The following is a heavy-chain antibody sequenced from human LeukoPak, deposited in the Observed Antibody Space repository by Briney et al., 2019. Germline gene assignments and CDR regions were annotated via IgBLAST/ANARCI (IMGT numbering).Heavy chain of an antibody. Sequence: GGSLRLSCAASGFSFRTYSMNWVRQAPGKGLEWVSSINSDSIWIYYADSVRGRFTISRDNTRNSLYLQMNSLRAEDTAVYYCAKNSGYSAKYYFDYWGQGTLVTVSS. J-gene: IGHJ4*02. V-gene: IGHV3-21*04. CDR3: AKNSGYSAKYYFDY. CDR1: GFSFRTYS. D-gene: IGHD5-12*01. CDR2: INSDSIWI.